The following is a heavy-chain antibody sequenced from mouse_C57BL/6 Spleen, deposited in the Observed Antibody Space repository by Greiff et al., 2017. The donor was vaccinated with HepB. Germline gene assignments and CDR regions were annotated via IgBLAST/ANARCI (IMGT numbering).Heavy chain of an antibody. Sequence: DVKLVESGPGLVKPSQSLSLTCSVTGYSITSGYYWNWIRQFPGNKLEWMGYISYDGSNNYNPSLKNRISITRDTSKNQFFLKLNSVTTEDTATYYCARFIYYGNFDYWGQGTTLTVSS. V-gene: IGHV3-6*01. CDR3: ARFIYYGNFDY. J-gene: IGHJ2*01. D-gene: IGHD2-1*01. CDR1: GYSITSGYY. CDR2: ISYDGSN.